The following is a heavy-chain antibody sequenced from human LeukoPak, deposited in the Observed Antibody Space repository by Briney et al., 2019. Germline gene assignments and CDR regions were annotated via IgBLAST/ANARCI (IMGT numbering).Heavy chain of an antibody. CDR2: INPSGGST. V-gene: IGHV1-46*01. Sequence: ASVKVSCKASGYTFTGYYMHWVRQAPGQGLEWMGIINPSGGSTSYAQKFQGRVTMTRNTSISTAYMELSSLRSEDTAVYYCARVFRYGGSGYDRERGNFDYWGQGTLVTVSS. D-gene: IGHD5-12*01. CDR1: GYTFTGYY. CDR3: ARVFRYGGSGYDRERGNFDY. J-gene: IGHJ4*02.